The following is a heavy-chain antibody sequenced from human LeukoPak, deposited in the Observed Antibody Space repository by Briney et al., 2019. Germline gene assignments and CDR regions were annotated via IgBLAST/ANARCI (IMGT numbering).Heavy chain of an antibody. CDR3: ARGVTYYYDSSGYYYFDY. CDR1: GGSISSYY. D-gene: IGHD3-22*01. Sequence: SETLSLTCTVSGGSISSYYWTWIRQPAGEGLEWIGRIYGSGTTKYNPSLKSRVTMSVDTSKNQFSLKLSSMTAADTAVYYCARGVTYYYDSSGYYYFDYWGQGTLVTVSS. V-gene: IGHV4-4*07. CDR2: IYGSGTT. J-gene: IGHJ4*02.